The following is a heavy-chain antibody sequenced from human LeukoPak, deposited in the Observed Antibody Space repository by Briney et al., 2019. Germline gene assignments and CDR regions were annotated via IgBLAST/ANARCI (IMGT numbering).Heavy chain of an antibody. Sequence: PSETLSLTCAVSGGSISSGGYSWSWIRQPPGKGLEWIGYIYHSGSTYYNPSLKSRVTISVDRSKNQFSLKLSSVTAADTAVYYCARSPHPYYYYGMDVWGNGTTVTVSS. J-gene: IGHJ6*04. V-gene: IGHV4-30-2*01. CDR2: IYHSGST. CDR3: ARSPHPYYYYGMDV. CDR1: GGSISSGGYS.